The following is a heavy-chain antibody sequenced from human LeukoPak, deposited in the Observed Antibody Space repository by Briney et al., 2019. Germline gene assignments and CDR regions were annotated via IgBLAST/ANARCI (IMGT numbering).Heavy chain of an antibody. Sequence: GGSLRLSCAASGFTFSSYWMHWVRQAPGKGLVWVSVMNSDGSFTRYADSVRGRFTISRDNAWNTLYLQMNSLRAEDTAVYYCARAGPNWRIDYWGQGTLVTVSS. CDR3: ARAGPNWRIDY. CDR2: MNSDGSFT. D-gene: IGHD1-20*01. V-gene: IGHV3-74*01. CDR1: GFTFSSYW. J-gene: IGHJ4*02.